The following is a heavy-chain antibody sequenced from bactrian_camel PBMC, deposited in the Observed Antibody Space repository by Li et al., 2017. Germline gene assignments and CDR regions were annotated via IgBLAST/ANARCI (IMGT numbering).Heavy chain of an antibody. V-gene: IGHV3S40*01. CDR1: GFAFSGIT. Sequence: VQLVESGGDLVQPGGSLRLSCVASGFAFSGITMHWVRQAPGKGLEWVSSLDSSGGSTYNADSVKGRFTIARDNAKNTLYLQMNNLKPEDTAMYYCAAGRKLSGDLIPLSPGEYHYWGQGTQVTVS. D-gene: IGHD3*01. J-gene: IGHJ4*01. CDR2: LDSSGGST. CDR3: AAGRKLSGDLIPLSPGEYHY.